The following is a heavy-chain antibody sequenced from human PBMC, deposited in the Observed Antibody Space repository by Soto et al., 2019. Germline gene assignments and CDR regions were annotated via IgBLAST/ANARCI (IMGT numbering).Heavy chain of an antibody. CDR3: ASGGTTGTTATNWFDP. V-gene: IGHV3-21*01. CDR2: ISSSSDYI. D-gene: IGHD1-1*01. CDR1: GFTFSTYS. J-gene: IGHJ5*02. Sequence: EVQLVESGGGLVKPGGSLSLSCAASGFTFSTYSMNWVRQAPGKGLEWVSSISSSSDYIYYADSVKGRFTISRDNAKNSLYLQMNSLSDEDTAVYYCASGGTTGTTATNWFDPWGQGTLVTVSS.